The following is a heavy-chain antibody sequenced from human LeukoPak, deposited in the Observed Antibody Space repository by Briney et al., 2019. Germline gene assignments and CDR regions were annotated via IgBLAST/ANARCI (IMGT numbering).Heavy chain of an antibody. CDR3: TRDRVNLAFDI. V-gene: IGHV1-2*02. J-gene: IGHJ3*02. CDR1: GYTFTGYY. Sequence: ASVKVSCKASGYTFTGYYMHWVRQAPGQGLEWMGWINPNSGDTNYAQKFQGRVTMTRDTSITTAYMELSRLTSDDTAVYYCTRDRVNLAFDIWGQGTVVTVSS. CDR2: INPNSGDT. D-gene: IGHD1-14*01.